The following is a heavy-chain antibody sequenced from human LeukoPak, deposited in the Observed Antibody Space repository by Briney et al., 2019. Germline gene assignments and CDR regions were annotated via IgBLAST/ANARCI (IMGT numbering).Heavy chain of an antibody. CDR3: ARVYGSGSRYFDY. Sequence: SETLSLTCAVSGYSISSGYYWGWIRQPPGKGLEWIGSIYHSGSTYYNPSLKSRVTISVDTSKNQFSLKLSSVTAADTAVYYCARVYGSGSRYFDYWGQGTLVTVSS. D-gene: IGHD3-10*01. CDR2: IYHSGST. J-gene: IGHJ4*02. CDR1: GYSISSGYY. V-gene: IGHV4-38-2*01.